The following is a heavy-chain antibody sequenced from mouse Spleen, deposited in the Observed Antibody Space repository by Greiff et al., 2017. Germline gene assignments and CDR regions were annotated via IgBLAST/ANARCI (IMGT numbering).Heavy chain of an antibody. CDR3: ARGGDVRAMDY. CDR2: ISNGGGST. CDR1: GFTFSDYY. V-gene: IGHV5-12*02. D-gene: IGHD3-3*01. J-gene: IGHJ4*01. Sequence: EVQGVESGGGLVQPGGSLKLSCATSGFTFSDYYMYWVRQTPEKRLEWVAYISNGGGSTYYPDTVKGRFTISRDNAKNTLYLQMSRLKSEDTAMYYCARGGDVRAMDYWGQGTSVTVSS.